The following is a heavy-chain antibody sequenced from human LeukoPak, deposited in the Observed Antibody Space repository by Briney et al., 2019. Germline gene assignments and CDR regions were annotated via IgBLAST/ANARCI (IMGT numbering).Heavy chain of an antibody. J-gene: IGHJ5*02. D-gene: IGHD1-26*01. Sequence: GGSLRLSCAASGFTFSSYAMHWVRQAPGKGLEWVAVISYDGSNKYYADSVKGRFTISRDNSKNTLYLQMNSLRAEDTAVYYCAKALYSGSYIGNWFDPWGQGTLVTVSS. CDR1: GFTFSSYA. V-gene: IGHV3-30*04. CDR3: AKALYSGSYIGNWFDP. CDR2: ISYDGSNK.